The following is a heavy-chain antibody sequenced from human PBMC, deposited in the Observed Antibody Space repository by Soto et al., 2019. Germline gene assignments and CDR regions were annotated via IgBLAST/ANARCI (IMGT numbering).Heavy chain of an antibody. CDR1: GFTFGDYA. Sequence: GGSLRLSCTASGFTFGDYAMSWFRQAPGKGLEWVGFIRSKAYGGTTEYAASVKGRFTISRDDSKSIAYLQMNSLKTEDTAVYYCTRDRRDDYGDYQAYYYYMDVWGKGTTVTVSS. J-gene: IGHJ6*03. V-gene: IGHV3-49*03. CDR3: TRDRRDDYGDYQAYYYYMDV. D-gene: IGHD4-17*01. CDR2: IRSKAYGGTT.